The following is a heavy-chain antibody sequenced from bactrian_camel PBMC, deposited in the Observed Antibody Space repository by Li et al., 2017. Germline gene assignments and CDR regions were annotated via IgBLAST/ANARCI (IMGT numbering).Heavy chain of an antibody. CDR3: AASPHGMTVGQALQWLELYKY. CDR1: RHTDSSAC. V-gene: IGHV3S1*01. CDR2: IDAGGGNT. D-gene: IGHD1*01. Sequence: QVQLVESGGGSVQTGGSLRLSCTTSRHTDSSACTAWFRQAPGKEREGVAAIDAGGGNTYYAASVKGRFTISQDNPKNTVYLQMNNLKPEDTAMYYCAASPHGMTVGQALQWLELYKYWGQGTQVTVS. J-gene: IGHJ4*01.